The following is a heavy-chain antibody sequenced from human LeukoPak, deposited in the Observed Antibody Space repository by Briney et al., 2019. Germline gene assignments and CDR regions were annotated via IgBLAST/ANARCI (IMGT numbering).Heavy chain of an antibody. CDR1: GGSISSYY. Sequence: LETLSLTCTVSGGSISSYYWSWIRQPPGKGLEWIGYIYYSGSTNYNPSLKSRVTISVDTSKNQFSLKLSSVTAADTAVYYCARFNSGSYQHYFDYWGQGTLVTVSS. J-gene: IGHJ4*02. CDR3: ARFNSGSYQHYFDY. D-gene: IGHD1-26*01. V-gene: IGHV4-59*01. CDR2: IYYSGST.